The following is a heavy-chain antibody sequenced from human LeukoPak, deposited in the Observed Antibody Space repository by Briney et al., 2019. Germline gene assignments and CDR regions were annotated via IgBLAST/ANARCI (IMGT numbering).Heavy chain of an antibody. Sequence: SETLSLTSSVSGGSISSYYWSWIRRPPGKGLEGIGYIYYSGTTTYNPSLKSRLTISVDASKNQFSLKLSSVTATDTAVYYCASLTTVTQGYFDSWGQGTLVTVSS. CDR2: IYYSGTT. CDR1: GGSISSYY. CDR3: ASLTTVTQGYFDS. J-gene: IGHJ4*02. V-gene: IGHV4-59*08. D-gene: IGHD4-17*01.